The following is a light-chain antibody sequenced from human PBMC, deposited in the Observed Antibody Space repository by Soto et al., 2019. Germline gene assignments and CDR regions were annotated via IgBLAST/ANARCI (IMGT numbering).Light chain of an antibody. CDR3: QQYGSSPST. CDR1: QNISTN. V-gene: IGKV3-15*01. CDR2: SAS. J-gene: IGKJ2*02. Sequence: DIVMTQSPATLSVSPGERATLSCRASQNISTNVAWYQQKPGQAPRLLLLSASSRLSDIPARFSGSGSGTDFTLTISRLEPEDFAVYYCQQYGSSPSTFGQGTKLEIK.